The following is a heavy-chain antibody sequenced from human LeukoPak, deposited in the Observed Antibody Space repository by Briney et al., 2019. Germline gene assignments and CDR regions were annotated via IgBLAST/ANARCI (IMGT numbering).Heavy chain of an antibody. V-gene: IGHV3-21*01. Sequence: KPGGSLRHSCAASGFTFSSYSMNWVRQAPGRGLEWVSSISSSSSYIYYADSVRGRFTISRDNAKNSLYLQMNSLRAEDTAVYFCASRDGYNSNYWGQGTLVTVSS. CDR3: ASRDGYNSNY. D-gene: IGHD5-24*01. CDR1: GFTFSSYS. CDR2: ISSSSSYI. J-gene: IGHJ4*02.